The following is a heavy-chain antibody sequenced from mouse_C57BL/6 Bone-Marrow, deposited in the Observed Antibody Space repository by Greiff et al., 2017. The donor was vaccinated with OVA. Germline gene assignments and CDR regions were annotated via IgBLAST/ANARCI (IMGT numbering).Heavy chain of an antibody. J-gene: IGHJ4*01. CDR1: GFSFNTYA. D-gene: IGHD2-3*01. Sequence: GGGLVQPKGSLKLSCAASGFSFNTYAMNWVRQAPGKGLEWVARIRSKSNNYATYYADSVKDRFTISRDDSESMLYLQMNNLKTEDTAMDYCVSYDGYYDAMDYWGQGTPVTVSS. V-gene: IGHV10-1*01. CDR3: VSYDGYYDAMDY. CDR2: IRSKSNNYAT.